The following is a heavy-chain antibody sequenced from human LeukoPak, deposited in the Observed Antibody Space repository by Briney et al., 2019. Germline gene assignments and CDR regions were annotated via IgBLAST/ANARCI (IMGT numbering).Heavy chain of an antibody. CDR2: IWYDGSNE. CDR3: ARARNNYDDSGYSALDH. CDR1: GFTFSSFG. D-gene: IGHD3-22*01. Sequence: GSSLRLSCTASGFTFSSFGMHWVRQAPGKGLEWVASIWYDGSNEYYADSVKGRFTISRDNLLYLQMNSLRAEDTAMYYCARARNNYDDSGYSALDHWGQGTLVTVSS. V-gene: IGHV3-33*01. J-gene: IGHJ4*02.